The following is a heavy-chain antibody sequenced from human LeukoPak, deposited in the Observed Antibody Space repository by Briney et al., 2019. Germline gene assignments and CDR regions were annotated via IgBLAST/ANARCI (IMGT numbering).Heavy chain of an antibody. CDR2: IGASGDSI. CDR3: AKIPDVSDY. J-gene: IGHJ4*02. V-gene: IGHV3-23*01. D-gene: IGHD5/OR15-5a*01. Sequence: GGSLRLSCAVSGFTFSSYAMIWVRQAPGRGLVWVSSIGASGDSIYYTDSVKGRFTISRDNSKNTLYLQMSSLRVEDTAVYYCAKIPDVSDYWGQGTLVTVSS. CDR1: GFTFSSYA.